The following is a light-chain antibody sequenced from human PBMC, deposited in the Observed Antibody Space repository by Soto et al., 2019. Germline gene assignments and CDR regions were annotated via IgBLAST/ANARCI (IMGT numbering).Light chain of an antibody. V-gene: IGLV2-14*01. J-gene: IGLJ1*01. CDR1: SRDVGGYNY. Sequence: QSALTQPASVSGSPGQSITISCTGTSRDVGGYNYVSWYQQYPGKAPKLMIYGVTNRPSGVSNRFSGSKTGNTASLTISGLQAEDEAYDYCFSLRGGDYHGFGTGTKRTFL. CDR3: FSLRGGDYHG. CDR2: GVT.